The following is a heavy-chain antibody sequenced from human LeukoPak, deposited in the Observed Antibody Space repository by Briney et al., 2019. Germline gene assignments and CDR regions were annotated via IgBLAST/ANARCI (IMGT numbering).Heavy chain of an antibody. D-gene: IGHD4-17*01. J-gene: IGHJ4*02. Sequence: SETLSLTCAVSSYSISSGSYWGWIRQSPGKGLEWVGSIFHIGNSYYNPSLKSRLTMSVDTSKNKFSLNLSSVSAADTALYYCARVTYGDDMLYQYFDYWGQGILVTVSS. CDR1: SYSISSGSY. CDR2: IFHIGNS. V-gene: IGHV4-38-2*01. CDR3: ARVTYGDDMLYQYFDY.